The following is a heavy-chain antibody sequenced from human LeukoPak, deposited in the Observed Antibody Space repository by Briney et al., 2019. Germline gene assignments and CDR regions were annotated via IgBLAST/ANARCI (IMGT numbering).Heavy chain of an antibody. Sequence: ASVKVSCKASGYTFTSYGISWVRQAPRQGLECMGWISAYNGNTNYAQKLQGRVTMTTDTSTSTAYMELRILRSDDTAVYYCARERYDSSGYYSPGHWFDPWGQGTLVTVSS. CDR3: ARERYDSSGYYSPGHWFDP. CDR2: ISAYNGNT. CDR1: GYTFTSYG. D-gene: IGHD3-22*01. V-gene: IGHV1-18*01. J-gene: IGHJ5*02.